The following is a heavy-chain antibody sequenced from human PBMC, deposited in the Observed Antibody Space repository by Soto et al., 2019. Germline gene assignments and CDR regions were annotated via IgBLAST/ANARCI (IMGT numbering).Heavy chain of an antibody. V-gene: IGHV4-30-4*01. CDR1: GGHIKSPGYY. J-gene: IGHJ4*01. CDR3: ARARSCPSRSFFDY. D-gene: IGHD6-6*01. Sequence: SRILSLTISVFGGHIKSPGYYLTSTRQSPGKGVGWIGYLYFNGPTQYNPPLGTPTRLPLDTSKKPFSPKIRPVTGAHTAVYYCARARSCPSRSFFDYWGQGTLVTVSS. CDR2: LYFNGPT.